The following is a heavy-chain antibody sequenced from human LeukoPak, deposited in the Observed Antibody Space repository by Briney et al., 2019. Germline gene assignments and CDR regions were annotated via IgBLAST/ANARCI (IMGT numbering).Heavy chain of an antibody. J-gene: IGHJ5*02. V-gene: IGHV1-8*03. Sequence: ASVKVSCKASAYTFTSYDINWVRQATGQGLEWMGWMNPNSGNTGYAQKFQGRVTITRNTSISTAYMELSSLRSEDTAVYYCARGRSYDFWSGYYTDHNWFDPWGQGTLVTVSS. CDR3: ARGRSYDFWSGYYTDHNWFDP. CDR2: MNPNSGNT. CDR1: AYTFTSYD. D-gene: IGHD3-3*01.